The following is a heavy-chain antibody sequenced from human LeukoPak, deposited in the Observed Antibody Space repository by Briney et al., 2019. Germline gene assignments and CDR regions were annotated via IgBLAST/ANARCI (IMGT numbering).Heavy chain of an antibody. CDR1: GYTFTGYY. D-gene: IGHD3-10*01. CDR2: VTPDSGVT. CDR3: TRERGVRGPRGNWFDP. J-gene: IGHJ5*02. V-gene: IGHV1-2*02. Sequence: GASVKVSRKASGYTFTGYYMHWVRQAPGQGLEWMGWVTPDSGVTKYAQKFQGRVTLTRDTTIATVYMELTSLTSDDTAVYYCTRERGVRGPRGNWFDPWGQGTLVTVSS.